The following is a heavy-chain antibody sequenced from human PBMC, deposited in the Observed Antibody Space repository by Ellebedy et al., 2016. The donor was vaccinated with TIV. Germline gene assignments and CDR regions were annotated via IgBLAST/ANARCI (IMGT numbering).Heavy chain of an antibody. V-gene: IGHV3-9*01. D-gene: IGHD3-3*01. J-gene: IGHJ4*02. CDR1: GFTFDDYA. CDR2: ISWNRGSI. Sequence: SLKISCAASGFTFDDYAMHWVRQAPGKGLEWASGISWNRGSIGYGDSVKGRFTISRDNAKNSLYLQMNSLRAEDTALYYCARGGYDFWSGYPPDYWGQGTLVTVSS. CDR3: ARGGYDFWSGYPPDY.